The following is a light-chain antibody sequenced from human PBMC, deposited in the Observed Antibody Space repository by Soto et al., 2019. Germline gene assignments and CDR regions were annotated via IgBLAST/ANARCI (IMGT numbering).Light chain of an antibody. V-gene: IGKV1-5*03. CDR1: QTISSW. J-gene: IGKJ1*01. CDR2: KAS. Sequence: DIQMTQSPSTLSGSVGDRVTITCRASQTISSWLAWYQQKPGKAPKLLIYKASTLKSGVPSRFGGSGSGTEFTLTISSLQPDDFETYYCQQYNSYSEAFGQGTKGDIK. CDR3: QQYNSYSEA.